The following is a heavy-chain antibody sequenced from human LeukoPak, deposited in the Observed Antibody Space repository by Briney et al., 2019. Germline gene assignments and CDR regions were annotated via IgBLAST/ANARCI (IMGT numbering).Heavy chain of an antibody. D-gene: IGHD6-19*01. Sequence: SETLSLTCTVSGGSISSSGYYWGWIRQSPGKGLEWIGSIHNSGGTYYNPSLNSRVTISVDTSKNYFSLKLSSVTAADTAVYYCARQYSSGWFEYYYYYMDVWGKGTTVTISS. CDR3: ARQYSSGWFEYYYYYMDV. V-gene: IGHV4-39*01. J-gene: IGHJ6*03. CDR1: GGSISSSGYY. CDR2: IHNSGGT.